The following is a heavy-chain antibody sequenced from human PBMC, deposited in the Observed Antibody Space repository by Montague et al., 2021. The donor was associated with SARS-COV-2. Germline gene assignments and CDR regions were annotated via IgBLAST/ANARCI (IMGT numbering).Heavy chain of an antibody. CDR3: ARMRYYYYMDA. CDR1: GFSLSTSGMC. CDR2: IDWDDDK. J-gene: IGHJ6*03. V-gene: IGHV2-70*01. Sequence: PALVKPTQTLTLTCTFSGFSLSTSGMCVSWIRQPLGKALEWLALIDWDDDKYYSTPLKTRLTISKDTSKNQVVLTMTNMDPVDTATYYCARMRYYYYMDAWGKGTTVTVSS.